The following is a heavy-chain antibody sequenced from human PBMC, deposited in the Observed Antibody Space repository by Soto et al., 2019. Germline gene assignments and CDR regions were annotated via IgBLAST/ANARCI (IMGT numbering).Heavy chain of an antibody. Sequence: EVQLLESGGGLVQPGGSLRLSCAASGFTFSSDAMSWVRQAPGKGLEWVSGINGGGVSTYYAESVKGRFTISRDNSKNTVYPQLNSLRDEHTAVYYCAKSPRYCANGLCFPVYYFDYWGQGSLVTVSS. CDR1: GFTFSSDA. D-gene: IGHD2-8*01. V-gene: IGHV3-23*01. CDR3: AKSPRYCANGLCFPVYYFDY. J-gene: IGHJ4*02. CDR2: INGGGVST.